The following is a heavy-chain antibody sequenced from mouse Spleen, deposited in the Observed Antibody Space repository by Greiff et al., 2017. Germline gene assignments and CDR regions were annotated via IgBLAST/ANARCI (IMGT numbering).Heavy chain of an antibody. CDR1: GFTFSSYA. D-gene: IGHD1-1*01. CDR3: AILSLYETGAMDY. V-gene: IGHV5-9-3*01. Sequence: EVKLMESGGGLVKPGGSLKLSCAASGFTFSSYAMSWVRQTPEKRLEWVATISSGGSYTYYPDSVKGRFTISRDNAKNTLYLQMSSLRSEDTAMYYCAILSLYETGAMDYWGQGTSVTGS. J-gene: IGHJ4*01. CDR2: ISSGGSYT.